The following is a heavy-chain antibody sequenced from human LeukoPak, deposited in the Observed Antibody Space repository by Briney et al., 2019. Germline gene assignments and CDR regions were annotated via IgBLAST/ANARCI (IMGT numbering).Heavy chain of an antibody. V-gene: IGHV4-61*02. J-gene: IGHJ3*02. CDR1: GGSISSGSYY. D-gene: IGHD2-2*01. Sequence: TLSLTCTVSGGSISSGSYYWSWIRQPAGKGLEWIGRIYTSGSTNYNPSLKSRVTISVDTSKNQFSLKLSSVTAADTAVYYCARAIAVVPAANDAFDIWGQGTMVTVSS. CDR2: IYTSGST. CDR3: ARAIAVVPAANDAFDI.